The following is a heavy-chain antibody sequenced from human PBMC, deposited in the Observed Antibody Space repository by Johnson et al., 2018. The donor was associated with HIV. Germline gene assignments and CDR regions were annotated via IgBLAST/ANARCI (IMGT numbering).Heavy chain of an antibody. V-gene: IGHV3-30*04. J-gene: IGHJ3*02. CDR1: GFTFSNYA. CDR2: ISYDGSNT. CDR3: ARAEQLAGGAFDI. D-gene: IGHD6-6*01. Sequence: QMQLVESGGGGVQPGRSLRLSCAASGFTFSNYAMHWVRQAPGKGLEWVAVISYDGSNTYYADSVKGRFTISRDNSKNTLYLQMNSLRAEDTAVYYCARAEQLAGGAFDIWGQGTMVTVSS.